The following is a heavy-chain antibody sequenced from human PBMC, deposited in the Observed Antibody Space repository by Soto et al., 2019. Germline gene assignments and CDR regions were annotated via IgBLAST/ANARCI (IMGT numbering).Heavy chain of an antibody. J-gene: IGHJ4*02. CDR1: EVTW. V-gene: IGHV3-74*01. Sequence: GGSLRLSCAASEVTWMHWFRQAPGKGLVWVARIKSDGTSTSYADSVKGRFTVSRDHAENTLFLQMNSLRAEDTAVYYCARNPGSRSGYFRYWGQGALVTVSS. CDR2: IKSDGTST. CDR3: ARNPGSRSGYFRY. D-gene: IGHD2-2*03.